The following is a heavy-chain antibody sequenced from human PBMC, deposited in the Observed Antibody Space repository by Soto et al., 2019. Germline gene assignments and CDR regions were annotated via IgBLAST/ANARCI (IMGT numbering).Heavy chain of an antibody. CDR3: ASSSWSDGGY. CDR2: IYYSGGT. CDR1: GGSINSYY. Sequence: SETLSLTCTVSGGSINSYYWSWIRQPPGKGLEWIGYIYYSGGTNYNPSLKSRVTISVDTSKNQFSLKLSSVTAADTAVYYCASSSWSDGGYWGQGTLVTVSS. D-gene: IGHD6-13*01. V-gene: IGHV4-59*08. J-gene: IGHJ4*02.